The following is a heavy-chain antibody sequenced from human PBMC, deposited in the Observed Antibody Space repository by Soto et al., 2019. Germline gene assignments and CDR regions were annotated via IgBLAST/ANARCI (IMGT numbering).Heavy chain of an antibody. D-gene: IGHD1-26*01. V-gene: IGHV1-18*01. J-gene: IGHJ4*02. CDR2: ISTTNGNT. CDR3: ARGGTGAPFDY. CDR1: GYTFSSYG. Sequence: QVQLVQSGAEVKKPGASVKVSCKASGYTFSSYGISWVRQAPGQGLEWMGWISTTNGNTNYAQKVQGRGTMTTDTPTSTAYMELRSLRSDDTAMYYCARGGTGAPFDYWSQGPPVTVSS.